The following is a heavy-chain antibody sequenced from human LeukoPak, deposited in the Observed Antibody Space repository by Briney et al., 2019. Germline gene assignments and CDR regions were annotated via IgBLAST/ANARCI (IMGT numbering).Heavy chain of an antibody. Sequence: RGSLRLSCAASGFTFDDYGISWVRQVSGKGLEWVSGINWNGGSTGYADSVKGRFTNSRNKAKNSMYLQMNSLRAEDTDLYYCARWASKGGMDVWGKGTTVTVSS. J-gene: IGHJ6*04. CDR1: GFTFDDYG. V-gene: IGHV3-20*04. CDR2: INWNGGST. D-gene: IGHD3-16*01. CDR3: ARWASKGGMDV.